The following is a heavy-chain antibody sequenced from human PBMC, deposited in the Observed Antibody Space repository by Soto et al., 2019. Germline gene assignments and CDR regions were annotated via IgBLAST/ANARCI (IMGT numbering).Heavy chain of an antibody. CDR3: AKDRYCSATSCQDFGS. CDR1: GFGVTSYA. D-gene: IGHD2-2*01. J-gene: IGHJ4*02. CDR2: LSGSGIGK. Sequence: GGSLRLSCAASGFGVTSYAMSWLRQAPGKGLEWGSVLSGSGIGKEYADSVKGRFTISRDNSRNTLYLQMTGLRVEDTAVYYCAKDRYCSATSCQDFGSWGQGTLGTVSA. V-gene: IGHV3-23*01.